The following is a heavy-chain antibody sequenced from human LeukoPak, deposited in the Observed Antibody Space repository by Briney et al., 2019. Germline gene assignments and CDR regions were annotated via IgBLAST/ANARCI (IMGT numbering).Heavy chain of an antibody. J-gene: IGHJ4*02. D-gene: IGHD3-16*02. V-gene: IGHV4/OR15-8*01. Sequence: SETLSLTCDVSGGSIDSTNWWNWVRQPPGKGLEWIGEIYHDGRINYNPSLKSRVTLSVDKSKNQFSLRLNSVTAADTAMYYCARSHDHLWGNYPDYWGQGTLVTVSS. CDR2: IYHDGRI. CDR3: ARSHDHLWGNYPDY. CDR1: GGSIDSTNW.